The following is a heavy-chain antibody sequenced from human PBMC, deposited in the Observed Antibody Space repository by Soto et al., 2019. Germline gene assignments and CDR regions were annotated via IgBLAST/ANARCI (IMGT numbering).Heavy chain of an antibody. CDR3: AIMVRGSKIDHYYYMDV. Sequence: QVELVQSGVEVKKPGASVKVSCKASGYTFTNHGLSWVRQAPGQGLEWMGWISASNGDTNYAQRCLGRVTVTTDTSTSTGYMELRSLKSEDTAVYYCAIMVRGSKIDHYYYMDVWGKGTTVIVSS. J-gene: IGHJ6*03. V-gene: IGHV1-18*04. CDR1: GYTFTNHG. CDR2: ISASNGDT. D-gene: IGHD3-10*01.